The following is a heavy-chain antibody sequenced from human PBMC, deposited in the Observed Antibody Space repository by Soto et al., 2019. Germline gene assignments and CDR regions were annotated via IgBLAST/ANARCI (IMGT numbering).Heavy chain of an antibody. CDR2: IKSKTDGGTT. D-gene: IGHD6-13*01. J-gene: IGHJ6*02. V-gene: IGHV3-15*01. CDR1: GFTLSNAW. Sequence: HRLSCAASGFTLSNAWLSWVRQAPGKGLEWVGRIKSKTDGGTTDYAAPVKGRFTISRDDSKNTLYLQMNSLKTEDTAVYYCTTVLCPLGDSSSWYSCYYGMDVWGQGTTVTVSS. CDR3: TTVLCPLGDSSSWYSCYYGMDV.